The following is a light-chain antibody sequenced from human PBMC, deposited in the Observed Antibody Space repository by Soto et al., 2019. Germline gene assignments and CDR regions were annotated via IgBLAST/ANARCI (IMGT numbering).Light chain of an antibody. Sequence: EIVMTQSPGTLSLSPGETATLSCRASQSVDSNYLAWYQQKPGQAPRLLVYGISTRATDIPARFNGSGSGTEFTLTISSLQSEDFGIYYCQQHSKWPITFGQGTRLEIK. CDR2: GIS. CDR3: QQHSKWPIT. J-gene: IGKJ5*01. V-gene: IGKV3-15*01. CDR1: QSVDSN.